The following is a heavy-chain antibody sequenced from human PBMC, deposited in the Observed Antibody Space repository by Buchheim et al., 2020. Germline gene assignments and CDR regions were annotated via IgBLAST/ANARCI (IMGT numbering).Heavy chain of an antibody. CDR1: GFTFSSYG. CDR3: AKDRHRFLGSYLDY. D-gene: IGHD7-27*01. CDR2: ISYDGSNK. V-gene: IGHV3-30*18. J-gene: IGHJ4*02. Sequence: QVQLVESGGGVVQPGRSLRLSCAASGFTFSSYGMHWVRQAPGKGLEWVAVISYDGSNKYYADSVKGRFTISRDNSKNTLYLQMNSLRAEDTAVYYCAKDRHRFLGSYLDYWGQGTL.